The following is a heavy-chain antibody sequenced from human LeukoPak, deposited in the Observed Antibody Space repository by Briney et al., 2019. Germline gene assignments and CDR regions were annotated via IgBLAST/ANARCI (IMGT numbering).Heavy chain of an antibody. V-gene: IGHV4-39*01. CDR2: SYYSGGT. J-gene: IGHJ4*02. CDR1: GFTFSSYSMN. D-gene: IGHD6-19*01. Sequence: GSLRLSCAASGFTFSSYSMNWVRQAPGKGLEWIGSSYYSGGTYYNPSLKSRVTISVDTSKNQFSLRLSSVTAADTAVYYCARRPIYSSGPHLDYWGQGTLVTVSS. CDR3: ARRPIYSSGPHLDY.